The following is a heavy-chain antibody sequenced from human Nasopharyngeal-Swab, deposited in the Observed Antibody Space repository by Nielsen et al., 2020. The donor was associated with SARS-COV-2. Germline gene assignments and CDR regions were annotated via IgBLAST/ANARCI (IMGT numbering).Heavy chain of an antibody. J-gene: IGHJ3*02. D-gene: IGHD3-16*02. V-gene: IGHV4-59*01. CDR3: ARAGDYVWGSYRYGRGPHDAFDI. CDR2: IYYSGST. Sequence: WIRQPPGKGLEWIGYIYYSGSTNNNPSLKSRVTISVDTSKNQFSLKLSSVTAADTAVYYCARAGDYVWGSYRYGRGPHDAFDIWGQGTMVTVSS.